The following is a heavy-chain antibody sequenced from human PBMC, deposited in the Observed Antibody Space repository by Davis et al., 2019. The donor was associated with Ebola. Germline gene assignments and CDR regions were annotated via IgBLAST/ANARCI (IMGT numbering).Heavy chain of an antibody. CDR2: FYYGGYT. D-gene: IGHD1-26*01. CDR1: GVSFNRGGYL. CDR3: ARIDYSRSFLYFLDF. J-gene: IGHJ4*02. Sequence: MPSETLSLTCTVSGVSFNRGGYLWSWIRQSPGKGLEWVAHFYYGGYTYYNPSLRGRVSIEVDTSKNQFSLKLNSVTAADTAVYYCARIDYSRSFLYFLDFWGQGTLVTVSS. V-gene: IGHV4-31*03.